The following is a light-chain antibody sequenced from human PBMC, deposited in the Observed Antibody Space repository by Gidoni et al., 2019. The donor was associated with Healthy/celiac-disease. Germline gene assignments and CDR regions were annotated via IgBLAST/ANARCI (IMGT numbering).Light chain of an antibody. CDR3: QQTYSSPYT. CDR2: AAS. J-gene: IGKJ2*01. CDR1: QTISSY. V-gene: IGKV1-39*01. Sequence: DIQMTQSPSSLSASVGDRVTITCRASQTISSYLNWYQQKPGKAPKLLIYAASSLQSGVPSRFSGSGSGTDFTLTSYSLQPEDFATYYCQQTYSSPYTFGQGTKLEIK.